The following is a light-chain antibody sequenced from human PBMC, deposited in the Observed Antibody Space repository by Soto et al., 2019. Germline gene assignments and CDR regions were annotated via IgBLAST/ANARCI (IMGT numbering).Light chain of an antibody. Sequence: DIQMTQSPSSLSASVGDRVTITCRASQSISDYLIWYQQIPGKAPNLLIYSASSLQSGVPSRFSGSGSGTDFILTIRSLQPEDFATYYCQQSYITPPTFGQGTKLEIK. CDR2: SAS. J-gene: IGKJ2*01. CDR3: QQSYITPPT. CDR1: QSISDY. V-gene: IGKV1-39*01.